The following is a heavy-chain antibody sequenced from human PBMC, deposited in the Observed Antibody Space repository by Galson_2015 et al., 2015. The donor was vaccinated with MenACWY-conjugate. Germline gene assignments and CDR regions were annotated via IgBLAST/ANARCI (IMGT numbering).Heavy chain of an antibody. CDR2: IGAYNGDT. CDR1: GYRFTRYG. V-gene: IGHV1-18*04. J-gene: IGHJ4*02. Sequence: SVKVSCKASGYRFTRYGISWVRQAPGQGLEWMAWIGAYNGDTRKAQKFQDRVSMTLETSTDTVYMELTSLRADDTAVYYCARGGEKGSFDAWGQGTLVTVSS. CDR3: ARGGEKGSFDA.